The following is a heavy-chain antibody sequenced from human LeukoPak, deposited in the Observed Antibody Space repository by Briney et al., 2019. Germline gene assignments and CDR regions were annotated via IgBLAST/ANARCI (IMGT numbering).Heavy chain of an antibody. CDR2: IYSGGST. CDR3: PKVGELRYFEWSPDY. Sequence: GGSLRLSCAASGFTVSSNYMSWVRQAPGKGLEWVSVIYSGGSTYYADSVKGRFTISRDNSKNTLFLQMISLRADDTAVYYCPKVGELRYFEWSPDYGGREPLPTVSS. D-gene: IGHD3-9*01. V-gene: IGHV3-53*01. J-gene: IGHJ4*02. CDR1: GFTVSSNY.